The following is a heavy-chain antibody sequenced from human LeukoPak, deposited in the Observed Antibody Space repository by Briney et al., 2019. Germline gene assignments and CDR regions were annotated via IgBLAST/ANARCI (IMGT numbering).Heavy chain of an antibody. J-gene: IGHJ3*02. CDR2: IYSSGST. Sequence: SETLSLTCSVSGGSISNYYWSWIRQPPGKGLEWIGYIYSSGSTNYNPSLKSRLTISVDTSKNQFSLKLSSVTAADTAVYYCASSRRDGYNSHAFDIWGQGTMVTVSS. CDR1: GGSISNYY. CDR3: ASSRRDGYNSHAFDI. V-gene: IGHV4-59*12. D-gene: IGHD5-24*01.